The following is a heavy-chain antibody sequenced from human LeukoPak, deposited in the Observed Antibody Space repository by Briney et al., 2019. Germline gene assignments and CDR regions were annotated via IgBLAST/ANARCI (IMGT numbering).Heavy chain of an antibody. D-gene: IGHD2-15*01. Sequence: SETLSLTCTVSGGSISSSSYYWGWIRQPPGKGLEWIGSIFYSGSTYYNPSLKSRVTISVDTSKNQFSLKLSSVTAADTAVYYCARQPSLSYCSSGTCWFDLWGQGRLVTVSS. CDR1: GGSISSSSYY. V-gene: IGHV4-39*01. CDR3: ARQPSLSYCSSGTCWFDL. CDR2: IFYSGST. J-gene: IGHJ5*02.